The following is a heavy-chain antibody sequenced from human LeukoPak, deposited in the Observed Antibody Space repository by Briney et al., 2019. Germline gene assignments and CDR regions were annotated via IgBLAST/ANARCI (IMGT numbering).Heavy chain of an antibody. CDR1: GGSISSYY. D-gene: IGHD4-17*01. CDR2: IYYSGST. J-gene: IGHJ4*02. CDR3: ARETATVHLDY. V-gene: IGHV4-59*01. Sequence: SETLSLTCTVSGGSISSYYWSWIRQPPGKGLEWIGYIYYSGSTNYNPSLKSRVTISVDTSKNQFSLKLSSVTAADTAVYYCARETATVHLDYWGQGTLVTVSS.